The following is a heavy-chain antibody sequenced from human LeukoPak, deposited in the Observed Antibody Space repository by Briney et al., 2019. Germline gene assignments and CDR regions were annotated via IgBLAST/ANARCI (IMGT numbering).Heavy chain of an antibody. CDR1: GFTFRSSW. J-gene: IGHJ3*02. V-gene: IGHV3-7*03. D-gene: IGHD6-19*01. Sequence: GGSLRLSCAASGFTFRSSWMTWVRQAPGKGLEWVANINQDGRERYYVDSAKARFTMSRDNAKNSLYLQMNSLRAEVTAVYFCARDNRAVALDAYDIWGQGTMVTVSS. CDR2: INQDGRER. CDR3: ARDNRAVALDAYDI.